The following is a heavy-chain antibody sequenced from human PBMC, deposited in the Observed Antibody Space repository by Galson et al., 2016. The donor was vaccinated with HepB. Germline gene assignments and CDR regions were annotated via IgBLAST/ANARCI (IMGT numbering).Heavy chain of an antibody. CDR1: GFTFSSYG. V-gene: IGHV3-33*01. Sequence: SLRLSCAASGFTFSSYGMHWVRQAPGKGLEWVALIWHDGSNKYYIDSVKGRFTISRDNSRDTLYLQMDSLRAEDTAVYYFARGEEEAAMEPFDYWGQGTLVTVSS. CDR2: IWHDGSNK. D-gene: IGHD5-18*01. CDR3: ARGEEEAAMEPFDY. J-gene: IGHJ4*02.